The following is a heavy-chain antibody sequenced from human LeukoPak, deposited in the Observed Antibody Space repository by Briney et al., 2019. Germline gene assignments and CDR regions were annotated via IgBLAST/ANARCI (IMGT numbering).Heavy chain of an antibody. CDR3: ARDRTLVAGTDYYGMDV. CDR1: GYTFTGYY. J-gene: IGHJ6*02. D-gene: IGHD6-19*01. CDR2: INPSGGST. V-gene: IGHV1-46*01. Sequence: ASVKVSCKASGYTFTGYYMHWVRQAPGQGLEWMGIINPSGGSTSYAQKFQGRVTMTRDTSTSTVYMELSSLRSEDTAVYYCARDRTLVAGTDYYGMDVWGQGTTVTVSS.